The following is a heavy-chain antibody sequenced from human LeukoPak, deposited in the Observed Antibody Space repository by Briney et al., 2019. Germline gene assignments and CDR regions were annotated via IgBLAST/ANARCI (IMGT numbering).Heavy chain of an antibody. V-gene: IGHV3-74*01. D-gene: IGHD4-23*01. J-gene: IGHJ4*02. CDR1: GFTFSSYW. Sequence: GRSLRLSCAASGFTFSSYWMHWVRQAPGKGLVWVSYINNDGSSTVYADSVKGRFTTSRDNAKNTLYLQMNSLRVEDTAVYYCARDRRDYGGPFDYWGQGTLVTVSS. CDR2: INNDGSST. CDR3: ARDRRDYGGPFDY.